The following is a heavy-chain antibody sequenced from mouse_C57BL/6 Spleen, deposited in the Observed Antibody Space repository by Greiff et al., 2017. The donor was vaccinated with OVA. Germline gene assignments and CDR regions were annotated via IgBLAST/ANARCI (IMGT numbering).Heavy chain of an antibody. V-gene: IGHV1-76*01. Sequence: QVQLKESGAELVRPGASVKLSCKASGYTFTDYYINWVKQRPGQGLEWIARIYPGSGNTYYNEKFKGKATLTAEKSSSTAYMQLSSLTSEDSAVYFCARGARDGYDEECFDVWGTGTTVTVSS. CDR3: ARGARDGYDEECFDV. D-gene: IGHD2-2*01. CDR2: IYPGSGNT. CDR1: GYTFTDYY. J-gene: IGHJ1*03.